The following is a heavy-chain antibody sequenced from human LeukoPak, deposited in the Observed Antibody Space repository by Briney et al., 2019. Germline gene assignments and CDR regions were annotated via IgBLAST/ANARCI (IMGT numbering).Heavy chain of an antibody. Sequence: PSETLSLTCTVSGGSISSSSYYWGWVRQAPGRGLEWVSVIYSGGDTYYADSVKGRFTISRDNSKNTLFLQMNSLRAEDTAIYYCARVEHYGSGGINVLYGMDVWGQGTTVTVSS. CDR3: ARVEHYGSGGINVLYGMDV. V-gene: IGHV3-53*01. CDR2: IYSGGDT. CDR1: GGSISSSSYY. D-gene: IGHD3-10*01. J-gene: IGHJ6*02.